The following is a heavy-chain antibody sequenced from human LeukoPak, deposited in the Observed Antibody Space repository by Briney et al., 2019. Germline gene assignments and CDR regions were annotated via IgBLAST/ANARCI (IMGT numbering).Heavy chain of an antibody. D-gene: IGHD1-26*01. CDR1: GYTFTAYG. CDR3: ARGNLGGNFDY. J-gene: IGHJ4*02. CDR2: INTYNGNT. V-gene: IGHV1-18*01. Sequence: ASVKVSCKAPGYTFTAYGISWVRQAPGQGLEWMGWINTYNGNTNSAQKVQGRVTMTTDTSTNTADMELRSLASDDTAVYYCARGNLGGNFDYWGQGTLVTVSS.